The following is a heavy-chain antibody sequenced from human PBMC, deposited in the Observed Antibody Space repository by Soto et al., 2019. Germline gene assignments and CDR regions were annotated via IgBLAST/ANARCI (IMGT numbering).Heavy chain of an antibody. CDR1: GYSFTSYW. J-gene: IGHJ6*02. V-gene: IGHV5-10-1*01. CDR3: ARHRDTAMAYYYYGMDV. CDR2: IDPSDSYT. Sequence: GESLKISCKGSGYSFTSYWISWVRQMPGKGLEWMGRIDPSDSYTNYSPSFQGHVTISADKSISTAYLQWSSLKASDTAMYYCARHRDTAMAYYYYGMDVWGQGTTVTVSS. D-gene: IGHD5-18*01.